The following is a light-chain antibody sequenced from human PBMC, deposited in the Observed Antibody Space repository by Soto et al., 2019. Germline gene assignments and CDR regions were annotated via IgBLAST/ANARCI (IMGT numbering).Light chain of an antibody. CDR2: AAS. CDR3: EQSYSTPPT. Sequence: DIQMTQSPSSLSASVGERVTITCRASQSISSYLNWYQQKPGKAPKLLIYAASSLQSGVPSRFSGSGSGTDFALTISSLQPEDFATYYCEQSYSTPPTFGQGTKVVSK. CDR1: QSISSY. J-gene: IGKJ1*01. V-gene: IGKV1-39*01.